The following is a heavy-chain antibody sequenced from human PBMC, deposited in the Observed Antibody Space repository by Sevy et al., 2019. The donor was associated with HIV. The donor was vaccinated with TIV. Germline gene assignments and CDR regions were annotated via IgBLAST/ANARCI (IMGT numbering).Heavy chain of an antibody. Sequence: ASVKVSCKASGGTFSSYAISWVRQAPGQGLEWMGGIIPIFGTANYAQKFQGRVTITADESTSTAYMELGSLRSEDTAVYYCARAIARLWGYYYGMDVWGQGTTVTVSS. J-gene: IGHJ6*02. D-gene: IGHD3-16*01. V-gene: IGHV1-69*13. CDR2: IIPIFGTA. CDR3: ARAIARLWGYYYGMDV. CDR1: GGTFSSYA.